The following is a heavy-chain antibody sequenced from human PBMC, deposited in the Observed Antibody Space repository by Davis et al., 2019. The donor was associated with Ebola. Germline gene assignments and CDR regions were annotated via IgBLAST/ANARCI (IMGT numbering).Heavy chain of an antibody. CDR1: GFTFSNYA. D-gene: IGHD3-10*01. V-gene: IGHV3-23*01. CDR3: ARGPKRGWLDP. J-gene: IGHJ5*02. Sequence: GESLKISCAASGFTFSNYAMSWVRQAPGKGLEWVSTISGSGGSTYYADSVKGRFTISRDNSKNTLYLHLTAEDTAVYYCARGPKRGWLDPWGQGTLVTVSS. CDR2: ISGSGGST.